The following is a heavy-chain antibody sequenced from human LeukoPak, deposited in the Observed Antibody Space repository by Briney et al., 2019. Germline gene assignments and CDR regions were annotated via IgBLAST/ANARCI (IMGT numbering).Heavy chain of an antibody. CDR2: IYDSEST. Sequence: ASETLSLTCTVSGGSISSSSYYWGWIRQPPGKGLEWIGYIYDSESTNYNPSLKSRVTISVDTSKNQFSLKLSSVTAADTAVYYCARGLSGSYQIDYWGQGTLVTVSS. V-gene: IGHV4-61*05. CDR3: ARGLSGSYQIDY. D-gene: IGHD1-26*01. J-gene: IGHJ4*02. CDR1: GGSISSSSYY.